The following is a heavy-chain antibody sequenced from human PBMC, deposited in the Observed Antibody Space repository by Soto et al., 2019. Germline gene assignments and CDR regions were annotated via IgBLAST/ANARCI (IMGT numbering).Heavy chain of an antibody. J-gene: IGHJ4*02. CDR2: MSPKSGVT. Sequence: ASVKVSCKTSGYTFSYLDINWVRQATGQGLEWMGYMSPKSGVTESPQKFQGRVTMTRDTAISTAYMELSNLSPEDTAVYYCARGVDPGYDFWGQGTQVTLSS. CDR1: GYTFSYLD. CDR3: ARGVDPGYDF. D-gene: IGHD5-12*01. V-gene: IGHV1-8*01.